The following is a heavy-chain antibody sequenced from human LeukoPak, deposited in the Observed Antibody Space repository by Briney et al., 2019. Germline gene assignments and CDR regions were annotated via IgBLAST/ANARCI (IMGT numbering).Heavy chain of an antibody. CDR3: AREIRETVFTRHHYYGIDV. Sequence: GGSLRLSCAASGFTFSTYDMHWVRQVTGKGLEWVSAIGTVDDTYYLGSVKGRFTISRGNAKNVLYLQMSSLRVEDTAVYYCAREIRETVFTRHHYYGIDVWGQGTTVTVSS. V-gene: IGHV3-13*01. CDR2: IGTVDDT. J-gene: IGHJ6*02. CDR1: GFTFSTYD. D-gene: IGHD1-1*01.